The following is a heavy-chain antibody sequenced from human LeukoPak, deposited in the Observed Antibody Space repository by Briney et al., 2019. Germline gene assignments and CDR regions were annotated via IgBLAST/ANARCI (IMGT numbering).Heavy chain of an antibody. J-gene: IGHJ5*02. V-gene: IGHV4-59*01. Sequence: PSETLSLTCHVSGGYITTYYWSWIRQTPGKRLEWIGYAYYSGTNEYNPSLRSRLTMSADASRNQFSLTLSSVTAADTAIYYCATLNIESSSGWFFRSWGQGTLVSVSS. CDR2: AYYSGTN. CDR1: GGYITTYY. CDR3: ATLNIESSSGWFFRS. D-gene: IGHD6-19*01.